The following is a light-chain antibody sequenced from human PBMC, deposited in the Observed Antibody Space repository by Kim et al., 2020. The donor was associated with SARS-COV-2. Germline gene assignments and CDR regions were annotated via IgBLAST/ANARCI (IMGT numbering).Light chain of an antibody. Sequence: NFMLTQSHSVSESPGKTVTISCTRSSGSIATNYVQWYQQRPGSVPTTVIYENNQRPSGVPDRFSGSVDSSSNSASLTISGLKTEDEADYYCQSFDSSNLVFGGGTQLTVL. V-gene: IGLV6-57*03. J-gene: IGLJ3*02. CDR3: QSFDSSNLV. CDR2: ENN. CDR1: SGSIATNY.